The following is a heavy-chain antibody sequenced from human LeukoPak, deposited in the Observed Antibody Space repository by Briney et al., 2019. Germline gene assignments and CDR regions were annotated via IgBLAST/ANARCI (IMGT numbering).Heavy chain of an antibody. CDR3: AKDSREAAAGTPLSGY. CDR1: GFTFSSYW. CDR2: IKQDGSEK. V-gene: IGHV3-7*01. Sequence: GGSLRLSCAASGFTFSSYWMSWVRQAPGKGLEWVANIKQDGSEKYYVDSVKGRFTISRDNAKNSLYLQMNSLRAEDTAVYYCAKDSREAAAGTPLSGYWGQGTLVTVSS. D-gene: IGHD6-13*01. J-gene: IGHJ4*02.